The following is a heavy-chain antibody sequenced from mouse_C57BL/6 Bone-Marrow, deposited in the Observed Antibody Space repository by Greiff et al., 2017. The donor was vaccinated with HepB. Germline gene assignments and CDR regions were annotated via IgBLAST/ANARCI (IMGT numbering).Heavy chain of an antibody. D-gene: IGHD2-1*01. CDR2: IDPSDSYT. Sequence: VQLQQPGAELVMPGASVKLSCKASGYTFTSYWMHWVKQRPGQGLEWIGEIDPSDSYTNYNQKFKGKSTLTVDKSSSTAYMQLSSLTSEDSAVYYCARRGIYYGNFDYWGQGTTLTVSS. CDR1: GYTFTSYW. V-gene: IGHV1-69*01. J-gene: IGHJ2*01. CDR3: ARRGIYYGNFDY.